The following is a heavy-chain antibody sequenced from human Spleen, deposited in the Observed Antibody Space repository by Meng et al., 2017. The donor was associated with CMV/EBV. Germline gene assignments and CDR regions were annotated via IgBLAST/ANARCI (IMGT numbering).Heavy chain of an antibody. J-gene: IGHJ4*02. CDR2: LDGDGPRV. V-gene: IGHV3-74*01. Sequence: GESLKISCTASGFTFSSHWIHWVRQPPGKGLMWVSRLDGDGPRVNYADSVKGRFTISRDNDRNTIHLQMSSLRLDDSAVYYCAMWNRQRGGFDYWGQGTVVTVSS. D-gene: IGHD1-1*01. CDR1: GFTFSSHW. CDR3: AMWNRQRGGFDY.